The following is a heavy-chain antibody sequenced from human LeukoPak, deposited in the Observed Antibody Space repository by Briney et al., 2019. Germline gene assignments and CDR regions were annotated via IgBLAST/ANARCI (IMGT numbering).Heavy chain of an antibody. CDR3: ARVVVITYSHFFDY. J-gene: IGHJ4*02. CDR1: GGSFSSYY. D-gene: IGHD3-22*01. V-gene: IGHV4-59*01. CDR2: IYYSGST. Sequence: SETLSLTCTVSGGSFSSYYWSWIRQPPGKGQEWIGYIYYSGSTNYNPSLKSRVTISVDTTKNQFSLKLSSVTAADTAVYYCARVVVITYSHFFDYWGQGTLVTVSS.